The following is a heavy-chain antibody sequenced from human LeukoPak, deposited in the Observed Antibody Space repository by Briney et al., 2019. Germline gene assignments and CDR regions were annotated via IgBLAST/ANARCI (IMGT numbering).Heavy chain of an antibody. CDR1: GGSFSGYY. CDR3: ARAVLGATLPGYFDY. V-gene: IGHV4-34*01. Sequence: SETLSLTCAVYGGSFSGYYWSWIRQPPGKGLDWIGEINRSGSTNYNPSLKSRVTISVDTSKNQFSLKLSSVTAPDTAVYYCARAVLGATLPGYFDYWGQGALVTVSS. D-gene: IGHD1-26*01. J-gene: IGHJ4*02. CDR2: INRSGST.